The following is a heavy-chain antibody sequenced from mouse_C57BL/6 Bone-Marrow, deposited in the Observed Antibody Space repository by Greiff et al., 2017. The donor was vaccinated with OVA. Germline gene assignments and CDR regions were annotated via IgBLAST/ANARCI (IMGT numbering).Heavy chain of an antibody. J-gene: IGHJ2*01. D-gene: IGHD4-1*01. CDR1: GYTFTDYY. Sequence: VQLQPSGPVLVKPGASVKMSCKASGYTFTDYYMNWVKQSHGKSLEWIGVINPYNGGTSYNQKFKGKATLTVDKSSSTAYMELNSLTSEDSAVYYCARTWDYFDYWGQGTTLTVSS. CDR3: ARTWDYFDY. CDR2: INPYNGGT. V-gene: IGHV1-19*01.